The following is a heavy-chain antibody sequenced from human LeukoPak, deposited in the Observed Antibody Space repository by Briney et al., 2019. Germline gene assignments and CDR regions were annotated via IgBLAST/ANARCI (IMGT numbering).Heavy chain of an antibody. V-gene: IGHV5-51*01. Sequence: GESLKISSKGSGYSFTSYCIGSVRQMPGKGREWMGIICPGDSDTRYSPSFHGQVTISADKSISTAYLQWSSLKASDTAMYYCARLKPDVDIVATNLFDYWGQGTLVTVSS. CDR2: ICPGDSDT. J-gene: IGHJ4*02. CDR3: ARLKPDVDIVATNLFDY. D-gene: IGHD5-12*01. CDR1: GYSFTSYC.